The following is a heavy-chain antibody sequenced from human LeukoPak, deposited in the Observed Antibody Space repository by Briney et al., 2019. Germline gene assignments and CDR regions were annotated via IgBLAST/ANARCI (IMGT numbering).Heavy chain of an antibody. CDR2: ISGSGGST. D-gene: IGHD4-17*01. CDR1: GFTFSSYA. V-gene: IGHV3-23*01. CDR3: ATFKHYGDYFDY. J-gene: IGHJ4*02. Sequence: QTGGSLRLSCAASGFTFSSYAMSWVRQAPGKGLEWVSAISGSGGSTYYADSVKGRFTISRDNSKNTLYLQMNSLRAEDTAVYYCATFKHYGDYFDYWGQGTLVTVSS.